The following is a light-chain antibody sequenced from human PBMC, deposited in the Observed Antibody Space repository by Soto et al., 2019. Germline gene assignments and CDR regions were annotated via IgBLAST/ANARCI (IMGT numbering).Light chain of an antibody. Sequence: EIGMTQSPATLSVSPGERATLSCRASQSISRNLAWYQQKPGQAPRLLIYAASTRATGLPARFSGSGSETEFTLTISSLQAEDFAVYSCQQYNNWPRTFGQGTKVDIK. V-gene: IGKV3-15*01. J-gene: IGKJ1*01. CDR2: AAS. CDR3: QQYNNWPRT. CDR1: QSISRN.